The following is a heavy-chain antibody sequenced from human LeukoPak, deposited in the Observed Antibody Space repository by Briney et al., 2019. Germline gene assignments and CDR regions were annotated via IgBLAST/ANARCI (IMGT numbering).Heavy chain of an antibody. CDR1: GFTVSSNY. V-gene: IGHV3-53*01. Sequence: PGGSLRLSCAASGFTVSSNYMSWVRQAPGKGPEWVSVIYSGGSTYYADSVKGRFTISRDNSKNTLYLQMNSLRAEDTAVYYCASAKNYYYYGMDVWGQGTTVTVSS. CDR3: ASAKNYYYYGMDV. CDR2: IYSGGST. D-gene: IGHD4/OR15-4a*01. J-gene: IGHJ6*02.